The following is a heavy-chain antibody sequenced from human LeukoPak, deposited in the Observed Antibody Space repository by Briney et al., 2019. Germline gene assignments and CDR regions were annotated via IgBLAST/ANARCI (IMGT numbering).Heavy chain of an antibody. CDR1: GFSFSSNA. D-gene: IGHD1-20*01. Sequence: GGSLRLSCAVSGFSFSSNAMSWVRQAPGKGLEWVSAISGSGGSTYYADSVKGRFTISRDNSKNTLYLQMNSLRAEDTAVYYCAKDYLRYNWNVNSLYFDYWGQGTLVTVSS. V-gene: IGHV3-23*01. CDR3: AKDYLRYNWNVNSLYFDY. J-gene: IGHJ4*02. CDR2: ISGSGGST.